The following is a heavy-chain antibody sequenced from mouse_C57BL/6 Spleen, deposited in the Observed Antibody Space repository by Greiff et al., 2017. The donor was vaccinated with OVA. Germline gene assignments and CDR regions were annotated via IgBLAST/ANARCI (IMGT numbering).Heavy chain of an antibody. V-gene: IGHV1-61*01. Sequence: QVQLQQPGAELVRPGSSVKLSCKASGYTFTSYWMDWVKQRPGQGLEWIGNIYPSDSETHYTQKFKDKATLTVDKSSSTAYMQLSSLTSEDSAVYYCARSLPDWYCDVWGTGTTVTVSS. CDR3: ARSLPDWYCDV. CDR1: GYTFTSYW. J-gene: IGHJ1*03. D-gene: IGHD1-1*01. CDR2: IYPSDSET.